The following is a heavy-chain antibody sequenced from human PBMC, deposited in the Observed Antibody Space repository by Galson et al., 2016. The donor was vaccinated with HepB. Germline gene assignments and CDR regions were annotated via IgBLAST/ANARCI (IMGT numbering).Heavy chain of an antibody. J-gene: IGHJ5*02. CDR2: ISAYNGNT. CDR1: GYTFTSYG. CDR3: ARVLLRYFDWLFAPANWFDP. Sequence: SVKVSCKASGYTFTSYGISWVRQAPGQGLEWVGWISAYNGNTNYAQKLQGRVTMTTDTSTSTAYMELRSLRSDDTAVYYCARVLLRYFDWLFAPANWFDPWGQGTLVTVSS. V-gene: IGHV1-18*01. D-gene: IGHD3-9*01.